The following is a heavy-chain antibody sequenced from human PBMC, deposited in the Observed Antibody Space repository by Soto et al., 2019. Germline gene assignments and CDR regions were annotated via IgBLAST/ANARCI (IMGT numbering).Heavy chain of an antibody. CDR2: ISYAGSNQ. V-gene: IGHV3-30*18. D-gene: IGHD4-17*01. CDR1: GFTFSSYG. Sequence: PGGSLRLSCAASGFTFSSYGIHWVRQAPGKGLEWVAVISYAGSNQYYADSVKGRFTISRDNSKNTLYLQMNSLRAEDTAVYYFAKCHATVVTPNYYYYYGMDVWGQGTTVTVSS. CDR3: AKCHATVVTPNYYYYYGMDV. J-gene: IGHJ6*02.